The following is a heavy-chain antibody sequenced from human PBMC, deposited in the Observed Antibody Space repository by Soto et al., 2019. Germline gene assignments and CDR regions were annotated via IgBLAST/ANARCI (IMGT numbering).Heavy chain of an antibody. Sequence: SVKVSCKASGGTFSSYAISWVRQAPGQGLEWMGGIIPIFGTANYAQKFQGRVTITADESTSTAYMELSSLRSEDTAVYYCARGMNYYDSSGYYDLSLTCFDPWGQGTLVTVSS. CDR3: ARGMNYYDSSGYYDLSLTCFDP. CDR2: IIPIFGTA. CDR1: GGTFSSYA. D-gene: IGHD3-22*01. J-gene: IGHJ5*02. V-gene: IGHV1-69*13.